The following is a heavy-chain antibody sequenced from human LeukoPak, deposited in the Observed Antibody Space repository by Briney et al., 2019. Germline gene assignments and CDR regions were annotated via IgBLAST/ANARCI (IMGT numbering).Heavy chain of an antibody. CDR3: ARGDGYNFFDY. CDR1: GFTFSSYS. CDR2: FYVGGAT. V-gene: IGHV3-53*01. D-gene: IGHD5-24*01. Sequence: QTGGSLRLSCAASGFTFSSYSMNWVRQAPGKGLEWVSVFYVGGATYYADSVKGRFTISRDNSENTLYLQMKSLRAEDTAVYYCARGDGYNFFDYWGQGTLVTVSS. J-gene: IGHJ4*02.